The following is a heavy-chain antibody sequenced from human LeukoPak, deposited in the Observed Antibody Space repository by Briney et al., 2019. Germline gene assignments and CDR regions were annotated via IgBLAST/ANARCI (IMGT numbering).Heavy chain of an antibody. D-gene: IGHD5-24*01. V-gene: IGHV7-4-1*02. CDR1: GGTFSSYA. J-gene: IGHJ5*02. Sequence: GASVKVSCKASGGTFSSYAISWVRQAPGQGLEWMGWINTNTGNPTYAQGFTGRFVFSLDTSVSTAYLQISSLKAEDTAVYYCVRDGYNPNNWFDPWGQGTLVTVSS. CDR3: VRDGYNPNNWFDP. CDR2: INTNTGNP.